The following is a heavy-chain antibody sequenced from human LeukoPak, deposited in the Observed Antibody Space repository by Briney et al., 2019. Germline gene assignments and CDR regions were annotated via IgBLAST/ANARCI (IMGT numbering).Heavy chain of an antibody. CDR2: ISSNGGST. J-gene: IGHJ4*02. CDR1: GFTFSSNA. Sequence: PGGSLRLSCSASGFTFSSNAMHWVRQAPGKGLECVSAISSNGGSTYYADSVKGRFTISRDNSKNTLYLQMNSLRAEDTAVYYCAKASLRYCSSTSCLYYFDYWGQGTLVTVSS. CDR3: AKASLRYCSSTSCLYYFDY. D-gene: IGHD2-2*01. V-gene: IGHV3-64*04.